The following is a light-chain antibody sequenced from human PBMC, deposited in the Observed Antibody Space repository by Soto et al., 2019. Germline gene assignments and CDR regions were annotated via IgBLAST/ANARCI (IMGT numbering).Light chain of an antibody. CDR2: DAS. J-gene: IGKJ1*01. CDR3: QQRRNWPT. Sequence: EFVLTQSPATLALSPTERATLACRASQSVSSYLAWYQQKPGQAPRLLIYDASNRATGIPARFSGSGSGTDFTLTISSIEPEDLTVYYCQQRRNWPTFGQGTKV. V-gene: IGKV3-11*01. CDR1: QSVSSY.